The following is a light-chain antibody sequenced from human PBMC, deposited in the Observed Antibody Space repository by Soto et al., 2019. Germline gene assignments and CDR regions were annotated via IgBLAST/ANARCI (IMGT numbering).Light chain of an antibody. CDR1: QSVSISS. CDR3: QQYGSSSYT. Sequence: EIVLTQSPGTLSLSPGERATLSCRASQSVSISSLAWYQQKPGQAPRLLIYSASSRATGIPDRFSGSGSGTDFTLTISRREPEDFAVYYCQQYGSSSYTFGQGTNLEIK. CDR2: SAS. J-gene: IGKJ2*01. V-gene: IGKV3-20*01.